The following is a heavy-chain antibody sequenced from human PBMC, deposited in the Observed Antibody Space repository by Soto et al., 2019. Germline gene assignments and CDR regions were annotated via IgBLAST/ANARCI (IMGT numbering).Heavy chain of an antibody. CDR3: ATGGYDSSGYYSARYYGMDV. V-gene: IGHV1-24*01. J-gene: IGHJ6*02. D-gene: IGHD3-22*01. CDR2: FDPEDGET. CDR1: GYTLTELS. Sequence: ASVKFSCKVSGYTLTELSMHWVRQAPGKGLEWMGGFDPEDGETIYAQKFQGRVTMTEDTSTDTAYMELSSLRSEDTAVYYCATGGYDSSGYYSARYYGMDVWGQGTTVTVSS.